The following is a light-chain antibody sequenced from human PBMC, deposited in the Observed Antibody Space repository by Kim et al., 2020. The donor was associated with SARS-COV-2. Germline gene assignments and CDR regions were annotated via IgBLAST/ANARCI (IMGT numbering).Light chain of an antibody. CDR3: QSADSSGTWV. CDR2: KDS. CDR1: ALPKQY. V-gene: IGLV3-25*03. J-gene: IGLJ3*02. Sequence: SYELTQPPSVSVSPGQTARITCSGDALPKQYAYWYQQKPDQAPVLVIYKDSERPSGIPERFSGSSSGTTVTLTISGVQAEDEADYYCQSADSSGTWVFGG.